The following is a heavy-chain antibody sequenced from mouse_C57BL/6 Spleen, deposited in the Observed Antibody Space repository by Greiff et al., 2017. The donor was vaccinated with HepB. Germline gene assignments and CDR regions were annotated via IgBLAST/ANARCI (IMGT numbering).Heavy chain of an antibody. CDR1: GFTFSDYY. CDR2: INYDGSST. D-gene: IGHD4-1*01. J-gene: IGHJ1*03. Sequence: EVQRVESEGGLVQPGSSMKLSCTASGFTFSDYYMAWVRQVPEKGLEWVANINYDGSSTYYLDSLKSRFIISRDNAKNILYLQMSSLKSEDTATYYCARITGPRYFDVWGTGTTVTVSS. V-gene: IGHV5-16*01. CDR3: ARITGPRYFDV.